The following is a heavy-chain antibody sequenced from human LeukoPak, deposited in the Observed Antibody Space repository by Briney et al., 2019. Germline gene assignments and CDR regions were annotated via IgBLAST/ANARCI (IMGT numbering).Heavy chain of an antibody. CDR1: GFTFSSYA. CDR2: ISGSGGST. D-gene: IGHD3-22*01. J-gene: IGHJ4*02. CDR3: AKNGEITMIVVVTPYYFDY. Sequence: GGSLRLSCAASGFTFSSYAMSWVRQAPGKGLEWVSAISGSGGSTYHADSVKGRFTISRDNSKNTLYLQMNSLRAEDTAVYYCAKNGEITMIVVVTPYYFDYWGQGTLVTVSS. V-gene: IGHV3-23*01.